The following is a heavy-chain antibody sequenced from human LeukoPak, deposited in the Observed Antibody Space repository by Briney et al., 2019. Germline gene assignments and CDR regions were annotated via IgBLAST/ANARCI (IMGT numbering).Heavy chain of an antibody. Sequence: PGGSLRLSCAASGFTLSDYYMSWIRQAPGKGLEWVSYISSSGSTIYYADSVKGRFTISRDNAKNSLYLQMNSLRAEDTAVYYCARDGPEWLFSGWFDPWGQGTLVTVSS. CDR2: ISSSGSTI. CDR3: ARDGPEWLFSGWFDP. J-gene: IGHJ5*02. CDR1: GFTLSDYY. D-gene: IGHD3-3*01. V-gene: IGHV3-11*04.